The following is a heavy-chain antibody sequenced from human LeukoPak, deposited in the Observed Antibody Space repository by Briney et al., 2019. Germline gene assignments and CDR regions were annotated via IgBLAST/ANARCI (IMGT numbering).Heavy chain of an antibody. J-gene: IGHJ4*02. CDR3: ARGGLRYFDWLSDY. CDR1: GGTFSSYA. D-gene: IGHD3-9*01. CDR2: IIPIFGTA. V-gene: IGHV1-69*01. Sequence: SVKVSCKASGGTFSSYAISWVRQAPGQGLEWMGGIIPIFGTANYAQKFRGRVTITADESTSTAYMELSSLRSEDTAVYYCARGGLRYFDWLSDYWGQGTLVTVSS.